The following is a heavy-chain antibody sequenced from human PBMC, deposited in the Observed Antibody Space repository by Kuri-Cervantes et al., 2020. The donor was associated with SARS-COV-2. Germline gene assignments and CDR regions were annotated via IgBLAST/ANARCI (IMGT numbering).Heavy chain of an antibody. V-gene: IGHV1-2*02. CDR3: ARYDRSIAAADY. CDR1: GYTFTGYY. Sequence: ASVKVSCKASGYTFTGYYMHWVRQAPGQGLEWMGWINPNSGGTNYAQKFQGRVTMTRNTSISTAYMELSSLRSEDTAVYYCARYDRSIAAADYWGQGTLVTVSS. CDR2: INPNSGGT. D-gene: IGHD6-13*01. J-gene: IGHJ4*02.